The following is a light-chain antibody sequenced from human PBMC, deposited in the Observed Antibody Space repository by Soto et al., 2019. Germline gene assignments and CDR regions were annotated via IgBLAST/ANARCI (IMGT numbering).Light chain of an antibody. CDR2: LNSDGSH. CDR1: SGHSDYA. Sequence: QSVLTQSPSASASLGASVKLTCTLSSGHSDYAIAWHQQQSEKGPRFLMKLNSDGSHLKGDAIPDRFSGSSSGAERYLTISSLQSDDEADSHCQTWGTPWVFAGGTQLTVL. V-gene: IGLV4-69*01. CDR3: QTWGTPWV. J-gene: IGLJ3*02.